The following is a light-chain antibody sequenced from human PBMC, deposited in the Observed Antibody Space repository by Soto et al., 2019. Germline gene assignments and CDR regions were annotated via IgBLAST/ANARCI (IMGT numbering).Light chain of an antibody. V-gene: IGKV3-20*01. CDR2: GTS. CDR1: QSVGSSY. CDR3: QQFGTSPLT. J-gene: IGKJ4*01. Sequence: EIVLTQSPGTLSLSPGERATLSCRASQSVGSSYLAWYQQEPGQAPRLLIYGTSIRATGIPDRFRGSGSGTDFTLTVSRLEPEDFAVYYCQQFGTSPLTFGGGTKVDIK.